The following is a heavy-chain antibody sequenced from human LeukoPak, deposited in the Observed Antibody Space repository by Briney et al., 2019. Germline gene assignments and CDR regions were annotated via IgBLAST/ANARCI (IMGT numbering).Heavy chain of an antibody. J-gene: IGHJ4*02. CDR1: GFTFSSYE. V-gene: IGHV3-48*03. Sequence: GGSLRLSCAASGFTFSSYEMNWVRQAPGKGLEWVSYISSSGSTIYYADSVKGRFTISRDNAKNSLYLQMNSLRPEDTAIYYCAKDLTTVTSQGDYWGQGTLVTVSS. CDR2: ISSSGSTI. CDR3: AKDLTTVTSQGDY. D-gene: IGHD4-17*01.